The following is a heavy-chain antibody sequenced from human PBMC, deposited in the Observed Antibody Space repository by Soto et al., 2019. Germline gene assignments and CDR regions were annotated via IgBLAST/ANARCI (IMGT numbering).Heavy chain of an antibody. V-gene: IGHV3-23*01. CDR3: ANDQWPEEYYYYGMDV. Sequence: EVQLLESGGGLVQPGGSLRLSCAASGFTFSSYVMRWVRQAPGKGLEWVSGISGSGGSTYYADSVKGRFTISRDNSKNTLYLQMNSVRAEDTAVYYCANDQWPEEYYYYGMDVWGQGTTVTVTS. D-gene: IGHD2-8*01. CDR1: GFTFSSYV. J-gene: IGHJ6*02. CDR2: ISGSGGST.